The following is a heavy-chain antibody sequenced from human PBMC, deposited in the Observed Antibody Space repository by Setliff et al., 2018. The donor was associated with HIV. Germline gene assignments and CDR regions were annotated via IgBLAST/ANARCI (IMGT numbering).Heavy chain of an antibody. CDR2: IYTSGST. CDR3: ARETYYYDNPQYYYYYMDV. V-gene: IGHV4-61*02. J-gene: IGHJ6*03. D-gene: IGHD3-22*01. Sequence: SETLSLTCTVPGGSISSGSYYWSWIRQPAGKGLEWIGRIYTSGSTNYNPSLKSRVNISVDTSKNQFSLKLRSVTAADTAVYYCARETYYYDNPQYYYYYMDVWGKGTTVTVSS. CDR1: GGSISSGSYY.